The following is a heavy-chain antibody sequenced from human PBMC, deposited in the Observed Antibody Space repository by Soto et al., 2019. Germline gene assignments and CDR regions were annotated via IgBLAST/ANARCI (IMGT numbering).Heavy chain of an antibody. CDR2: ISAHNGNT. J-gene: IGHJ4*02. CDR3: ARGRDGDY. Sequence: QVHLVQSGAEVKKPGASVKVSCKGSGYGFTTYGITWVRQAPGQGLEWMAWISAHNGNTDYAQNLQGRVTVTRDTSTSAAYMELRSLRSDDTAVYYCARGRDGDYGGQGALVTVSS. D-gene: IGHD6-6*01. V-gene: IGHV1-18*01. CDR1: GYGFTTYG.